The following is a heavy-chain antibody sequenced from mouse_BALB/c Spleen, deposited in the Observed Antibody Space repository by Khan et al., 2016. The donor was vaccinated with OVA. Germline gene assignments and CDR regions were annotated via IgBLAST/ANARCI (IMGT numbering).Heavy chain of an antibody. CDR2: ISNGGGST. D-gene: IGHD2-12*01. Sequence: ELVESGGGLVQPGGSLKLSCATSGFTFSDYYMYWVRQTPEKRLEWVAYISNGGGSTYYPDTVKGRFTISRDNAKHTLYLQMSRLKSEDTAMYYCARQLYGAMDHWGQGTSVTVSS. CDR3: ARQLYGAMDH. V-gene: IGHV5-12*02. J-gene: IGHJ4*01. CDR1: GFTFSDYY.